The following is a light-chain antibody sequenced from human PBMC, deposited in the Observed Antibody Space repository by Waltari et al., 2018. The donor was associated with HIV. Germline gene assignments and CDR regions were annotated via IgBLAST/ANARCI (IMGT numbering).Light chain of an antibody. CDR1: QTVSIY. J-gene: IGKJ2*01. Sequence: SLSASLGDRVTITCRASQTVSIYVNWYQQKAGKGPNLLIYASSSLQSGVPSRFSGGGSGTNFTLTITTVEPEDFATYYCQQSNTPPYTFGQGTRVDLK. CDR3: QQSNTPPYT. V-gene: IGKV1-39*01. CDR2: ASS.